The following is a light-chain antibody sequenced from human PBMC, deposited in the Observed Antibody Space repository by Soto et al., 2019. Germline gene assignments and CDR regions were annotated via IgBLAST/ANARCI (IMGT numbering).Light chain of an antibody. CDR3: QQANSFPPIT. CDR1: QTINNR. Sequence: DIQMTQSPSTLSASVGYRVTIACRSSQTINNRLAWYQQKPGKAPKLLIYAASSLQSGVPSRFSGSGSGTDFTLTISSLQPEDFATYYCQQANSFPPITFGQGHDWRL. J-gene: IGKJ5*01. V-gene: IGKV1-12*01. CDR2: AAS.